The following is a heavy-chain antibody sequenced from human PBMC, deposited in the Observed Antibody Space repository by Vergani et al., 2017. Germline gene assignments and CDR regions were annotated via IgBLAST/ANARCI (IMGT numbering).Heavy chain of an antibody. CDR3: ARVLRYCSGGSGYYRGELRPFDAFDI. V-gene: IGHV1-18*01. CDR2: ISAYNGNT. CDR1: GGTFSSYG. J-gene: IGHJ3*02. Sequence: QVQLVQSGAEVKKPGSSVKVSCKASGGTFSSYGISWVRQAPGQGLEWMGWISAYNGNTNYAQKLQGRVTMTTDTSTSTAYMELRSLRSDDTAVYYCARVLRYCSGGSGYYRGELRPFDAFDIWGQGTMVTVSS. D-gene: IGHD2-15*01.